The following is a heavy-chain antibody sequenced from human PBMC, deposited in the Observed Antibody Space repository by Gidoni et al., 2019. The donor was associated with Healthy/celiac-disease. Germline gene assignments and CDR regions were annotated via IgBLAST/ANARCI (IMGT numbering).Heavy chain of an antibody. V-gene: IGHV3-30*03. J-gene: IGHJ4*02. CDR3: ATEINYYDSSGYSG. CDR2: ISYDGSNK. CDR1: GFPFSSYG. D-gene: IGHD3-22*01. Sequence: QVQLVESGGGVVQPGRSLRLSCAASGFPFSSYGMHWVRQAPGKGLEWVAVISYDGSNKYYADSVKGRFTISRDNSKNTLYLQMNSLRAEDTAVYYCATEINYYDSSGYSGWGQGTLVTVSS.